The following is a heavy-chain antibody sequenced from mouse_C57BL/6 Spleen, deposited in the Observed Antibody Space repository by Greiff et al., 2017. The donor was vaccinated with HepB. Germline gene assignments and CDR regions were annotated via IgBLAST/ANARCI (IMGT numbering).Heavy chain of an antibody. CDR1: GFTFSDYG. J-gene: IGHJ2*01. V-gene: IGHV5-17*01. CDR2: ISSGSSTI. Sequence: DVKLVESGGGLVKPGGSLKLSCAASGFTFSDYGMHWVRQAPEMGLEWVAYISSGSSTIYYADTVKGRFTISRDNAKNTLFLQMTSLRSEDTAMYYCASLDYAGYWGQVTTLTVSS. D-gene: IGHD2-4*01. CDR3: ASLDYAGY.